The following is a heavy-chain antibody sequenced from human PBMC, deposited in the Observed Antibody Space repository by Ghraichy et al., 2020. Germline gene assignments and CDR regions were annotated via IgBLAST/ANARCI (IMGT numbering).Heavy chain of an antibody. Sequence: GGSLRLSCAASGFTFGHYEMNWVRQAPGKGLEWVSYLDSSGTIVYYADSVKGRFTISRDNAKNSLYLQMNNVRADDTAVYYCARDLSSDYAHFDNWGQGTLVTVSS. J-gene: IGHJ4*02. V-gene: IGHV3-48*03. CDR1: GFTFGHYE. CDR2: LDSSGTIV. CDR3: ARDLSSDYAHFDN. D-gene: IGHD2-2*01.